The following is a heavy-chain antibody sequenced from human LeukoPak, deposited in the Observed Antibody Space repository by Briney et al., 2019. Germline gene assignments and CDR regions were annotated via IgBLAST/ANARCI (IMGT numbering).Heavy chain of an antibody. CDR2: IYPSGST. D-gene: IGHD2-2*01. Sequence: GSLRLSCAASGFTFSGYGMHWVRQSPGKGLEWIGQIYPSGSTNYNPSLESRVFISIGMSTNQFSLKLISVTAADTAVYYCARAPAVVVPAARSGTWFGSYFDYWGQGSLVTVSS. CDR1: GFTFSGYG. J-gene: IGHJ4*02. V-gene: IGHV4-34*01. CDR3: ARAPAVVVPAARSGTWFGSYFDY.